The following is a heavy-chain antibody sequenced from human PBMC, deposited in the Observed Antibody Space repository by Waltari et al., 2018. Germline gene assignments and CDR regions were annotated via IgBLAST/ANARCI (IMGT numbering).Heavy chain of an antibody. CDR3: AKDRSLVRPFNYGDYVYDY. CDR1: GFTFSSYA. J-gene: IGHJ4*02. D-gene: IGHD4-17*01. V-gene: IGHV3-23*01. CDR2: ISGSGGST. Sequence: EVQLLESGGGLVQPGGSLRLSCAASGFTFSSYAMSWVRQAPGKGLEWVSAISGSGGSTYSADSVKGRFTSSRDNSKTTLYLQMNSLRAEDTAVYYCAKDRSLVRPFNYGDYVYDYWGQGTLVTVSS.